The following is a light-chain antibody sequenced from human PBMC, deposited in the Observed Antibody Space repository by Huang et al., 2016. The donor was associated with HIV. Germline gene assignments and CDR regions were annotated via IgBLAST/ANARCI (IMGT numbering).Light chain of an antibody. CDR3: QQYGSSPLT. J-gene: IGKJ4*01. CDR2: DAP. CDR1: QSLSSSY. V-gene: IGKV3D-20*01. Sequence: EIVLTQSPATLSLSPGERATLSCGASQSLSSSYLAWYQQKPGLAPRLLIYDAPHRATGIPDRFSGSGSGTDFTLTISRLEPEDFAVYYCQQYGSSPLTFGGGTKVEIK.